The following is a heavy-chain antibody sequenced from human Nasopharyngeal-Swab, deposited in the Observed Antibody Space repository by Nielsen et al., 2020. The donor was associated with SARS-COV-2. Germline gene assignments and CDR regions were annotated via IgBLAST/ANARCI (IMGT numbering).Heavy chain of an antibody. J-gene: IGHJ5*02. CDR1: GDSIRSYY. CDR3: ARHASHIVLMVYAMGWFDP. CDR2: IYYSGTT. V-gene: IGHV4-59*08. Sequence: SETLSLTCTVSGDSIRSYYWSWIRQPPGKGLEWIGYIYYSGTTNYNPSLKSRVTISVDTSKNQFSLKLSSVTAADTAVYYCARHASHIVLMVYAMGWFDPWGQGTLVTVSS. D-gene: IGHD2-8*01.